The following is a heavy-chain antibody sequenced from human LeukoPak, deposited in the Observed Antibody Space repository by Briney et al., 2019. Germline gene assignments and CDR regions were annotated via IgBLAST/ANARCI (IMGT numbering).Heavy chain of an antibody. J-gene: IGHJ4*02. CDR3: ARGHGSFDS. Sequence: PSQTLSLTCTVSGGSLRSGSYYRSWIRQPAGKGLEWIGRIYNRGSTNYNPSLKSRVTMSEDTSKNQFSLKLTSVTAADTAVYYCARGHGSFDSWGQGTLVTVSA. D-gene: IGHD1-26*01. CDR2: IYNRGST. CDR1: GGSLRSGSYY. V-gene: IGHV4-61*02.